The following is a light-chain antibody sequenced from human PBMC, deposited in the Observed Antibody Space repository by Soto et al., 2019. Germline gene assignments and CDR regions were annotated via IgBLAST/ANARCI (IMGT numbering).Light chain of an antibody. CDR2: TAS. Sequence: DLQMTQSPSALSASVGDRVTSXXQASQDISDVLNWYQQQPGKAPKVXIYTASTLESGVPSRFSGSGGGTDFTLSISSVQPEDFATYFCQQSYMDPITFGQGTRLEIK. CDR1: QDISDV. J-gene: IGKJ5*01. CDR3: QQSYMDPIT. V-gene: IGKV1-39*01.